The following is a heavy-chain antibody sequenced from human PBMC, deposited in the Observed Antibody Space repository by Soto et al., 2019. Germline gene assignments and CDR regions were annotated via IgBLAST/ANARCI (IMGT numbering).Heavy chain of an antibody. D-gene: IGHD3-3*01. J-gene: IGHJ4*02. CDR1: GYSFTSYW. Sequence: GESLKISCKGSGYSFTSYWIGRVSQMPGKGLEWMGIIYPGDSDTRYSPSFQGQVTISADKSISTAYLQWSSLKAADTAVYYCARGPGYSEAWFDYWGQGTLVTVSS. V-gene: IGHV5-51*01. CDR3: ARGPGYSEAWFDY. CDR2: IYPGDSDT.